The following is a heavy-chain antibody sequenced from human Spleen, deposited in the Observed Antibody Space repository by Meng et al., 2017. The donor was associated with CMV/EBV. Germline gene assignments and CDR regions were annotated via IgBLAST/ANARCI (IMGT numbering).Heavy chain of an antibody. Sequence: SGGFFRRYAINWVRQAPGQGLEWMGGIIPVFGTANYAQKFQGRVMITMDESTSTSYMEVSSLRSEDTAMYYCARAVDSAMVMSWFDPWGQGTLVTVSS. CDR1: GGFFRRYA. CDR2: IIPVFGTA. CDR3: ARAVDSAMVMSWFDP. V-gene: IGHV1-69*05. J-gene: IGHJ5*02. D-gene: IGHD5-18*01.